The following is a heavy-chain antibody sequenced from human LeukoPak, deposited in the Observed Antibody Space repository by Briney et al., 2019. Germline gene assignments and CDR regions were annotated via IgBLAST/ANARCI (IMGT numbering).Heavy chain of an antibody. CDR2: IYTSGST. V-gene: IGHV4-61*02. CDR3: ARGRLAGLVDAFDI. CDR1: GGSISSGSYS. D-gene: IGHD6-13*01. Sequence: PSETLSLTCTVSGGSISSGSYSWSWIRQPAGKGLEWIGRIYTSGSTNYNPSLKSRVTISVDTSKNQFSLKLSSVTAADTAVYYCARGRLAGLVDAFDIWGQGTMVTVSS. J-gene: IGHJ3*02.